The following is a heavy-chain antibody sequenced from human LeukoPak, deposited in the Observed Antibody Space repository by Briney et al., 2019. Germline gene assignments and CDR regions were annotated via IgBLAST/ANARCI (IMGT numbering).Heavy chain of an antibody. CDR1: GYSISSGYY. Sequence: SETLSLTCAVSGYSISSGYYWGWIRQPPGKGLEWIGSIYHSGSTYYNPALQSRVTISVDTSKNQFSLKLSSVTAADTAVYYCASGGIAAFDPWGQGTLVTVSS. CDR2: IYHSGST. CDR3: ASGGIAAFDP. J-gene: IGHJ5*02. D-gene: IGHD6-13*01. V-gene: IGHV4-38-2*01.